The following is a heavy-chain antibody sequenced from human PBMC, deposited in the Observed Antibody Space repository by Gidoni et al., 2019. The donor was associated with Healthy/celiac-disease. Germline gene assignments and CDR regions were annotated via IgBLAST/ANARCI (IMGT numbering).Heavy chain of an antibody. CDR1: GYSFTSSM. CDR2: IAPSDSYT. D-gene: IGHD2-15*01. V-gene: IGHV5-10-1*03. Sequence: EVQLLQSGAEVKKPGQSLRIPWKGSGYSFTSSMTSRVRQIPGKGLEGMGRIAPSDSYTNASPSIQGHVTISADKSISTAYLQWSSLKASATAIYYCASRMGYCSGGSCLEAYYYYYMDVWGKGTTVTVSS. CDR3: ASRMGYCSGGSCLEAYYYYYMDV. J-gene: IGHJ6*03.